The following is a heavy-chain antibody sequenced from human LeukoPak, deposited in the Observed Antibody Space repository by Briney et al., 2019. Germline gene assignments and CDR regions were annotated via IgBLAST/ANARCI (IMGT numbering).Heavy chain of an antibody. CDR1: GFTFSSYD. Sequence: GGSLRLSCAASGFTFSSYDMHWVRQATGKGLEWVSAIGTAGDTYYPGSVRGGSTISRENAKNSLYLQMKSLRAGDTAVYYCARGLGYYDSSGYIWYFDLWGRGPLVTVSS. CDR2: IGTAGDT. V-gene: IGHV3-13*01. J-gene: IGHJ2*01. D-gene: IGHD3-22*01. CDR3: ARGLGYYDSSGYIWYFDL.